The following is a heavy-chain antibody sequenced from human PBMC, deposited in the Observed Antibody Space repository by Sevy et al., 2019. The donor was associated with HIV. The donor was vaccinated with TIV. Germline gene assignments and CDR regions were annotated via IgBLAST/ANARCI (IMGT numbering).Heavy chain of an antibody. CDR2: LYYSGST. Sequence: SETLSLTCTVSGDSISGYYWSWIRQPPGKGLEWIGYLYYSGSTNYNPSLKSRVTISVDMTKNQVSLKVRSVTAADTAVYYCARGTAAPRGMDVWGQGTTVTVSS. D-gene: IGHD6-13*01. J-gene: IGHJ6*02. V-gene: IGHV4-59*01. CDR3: ARGTAAPRGMDV. CDR1: GDSISGYY.